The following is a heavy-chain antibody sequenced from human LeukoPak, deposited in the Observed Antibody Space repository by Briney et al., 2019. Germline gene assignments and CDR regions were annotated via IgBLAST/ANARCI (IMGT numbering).Heavy chain of an antibody. CDR1: GYTFTSNY. CDR3: ARDNSVRDEAWWFNP. D-gene: IGHD5-24*01. J-gene: IGHJ5*02. Sequence: GASVKVSCKAFGYTFTSNYMHWVRQAPGQGPEWMGVISPSGGSTTYAQTFQGRVTLTRDMSTSTDYLELSSLRSEDTAVYYCARDNSVRDEAWWFNPGGQGTRVTVSS. CDR2: ISPSGGST. V-gene: IGHV1-46*01.